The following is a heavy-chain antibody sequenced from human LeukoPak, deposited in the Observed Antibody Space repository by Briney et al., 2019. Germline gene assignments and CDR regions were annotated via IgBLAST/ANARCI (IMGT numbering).Heavy chain of an antibody. CDR2: INPESGDT. CDR3: ARDRHYGSGTYDQ. Sequence: GSVKVSCKASGYTFRGYYIHWVRQAPGHGLQWLGWINPESGDTDYAQQFQGRVTMTRDTSIGTVYMELNSLKLEDTAAYYCARDRHYGSGTYDQWGQGTLVIASS. V-gene: IGHV1-2*02. J-gene: IGHJ4*02. D-gene: IGHD3-10*01. CDR1: GYTFRGYY.